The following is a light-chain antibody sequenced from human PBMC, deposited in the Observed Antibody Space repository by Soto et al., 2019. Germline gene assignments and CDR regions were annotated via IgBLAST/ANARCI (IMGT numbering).Light chain of an antibody. J-gene: IGLJ2*01. CDR3: SSYTSSTTLVV. CDR2: DVS. V-gene: IGLV2-14*03. CDR1: SSDVGGYSY. Sequence: QSALTQPASVSGSPGQSITISCSGTSSDVGGYSYVSWYQQHPGKAPKLMIFDVSDRPSGVSYRFSGSKSGNTASLTISGLQAEDEADYYCSSYTSSTTLVVFGGGTKLTVL.